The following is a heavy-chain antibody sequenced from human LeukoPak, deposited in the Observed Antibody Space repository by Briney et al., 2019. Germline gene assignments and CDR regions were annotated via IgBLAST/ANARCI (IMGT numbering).Heavy chain of an antibody. Sequence: ASVKVSCKASGYTFTGYYMHWVRQAPGQGLEWMAWLNPNSGDTDSAQKFQGRVTMTRDTSITTAYLELSSLRSDDTAVYYCARAPAGVPFDNWGQGTLVTVSS. D-gene: IGHD2-2*01. V-gene: IGHV1-2*02. CDR2: LNPNSGDT. J-gene: IGHJ4*02. CDR3: ARAPAGVPFDN. CDR1: GYTFTGYY.